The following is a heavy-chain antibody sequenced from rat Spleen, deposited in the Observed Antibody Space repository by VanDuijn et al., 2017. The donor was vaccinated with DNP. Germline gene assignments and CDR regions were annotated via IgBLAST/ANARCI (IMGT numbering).Heavy chain of an antibody. CDR2: ISYDGSRT. J-gene: IGHJ1*01. Sequence: EVQLVESGGGLVQPGRSLKLSCAASGFTFSDYAMAWVRQAPKKGLERVATISYDGSRTYYRDSVKGRFTISRDNAKSTLYLQMDSLRSEDTATYYCARQTHWYFDFWGPGTMVTVSS. CDR3: ARQTHWYFDF. CDR1: GFTFSDYA. V-gene: IGHV5-17*01.